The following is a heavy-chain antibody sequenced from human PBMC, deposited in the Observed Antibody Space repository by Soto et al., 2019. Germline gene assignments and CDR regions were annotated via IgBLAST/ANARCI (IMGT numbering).Heavy chain of an antibody. J-gene: IGHJ6*02. V-gene: IGHV2-5*02. CDR3: AHDSNGLYGMDV. CDR1: GFSLSTTGVG. D-gene: IGHD3-22*01. Sequence: QITLKESGPTLVKPTQTLTLTCTFSGFSLSTTGVGVGWIRQPPGKALEWLALIYWDDDKRYRPSLKSRLTITKDTSKNQVVLIMTNMDPVDTGTYYCAHDSNGLYGMDVWGQGTTVTVSS. CDR2: IYWDDDK.